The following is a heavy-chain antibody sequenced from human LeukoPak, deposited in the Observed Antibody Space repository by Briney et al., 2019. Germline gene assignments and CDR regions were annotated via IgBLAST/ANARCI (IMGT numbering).Heavy chain of an antibody. CDR1: GFTFSSYG. V-gene: IGHV3-33*01. CDR2: IWYDGSNK. CDR3: ARDRVSIVVVPAAGGYYGMDV. D-gene: IGHD2-2*01. Sequence: GGSLRLSRAASGFTFSSYGMHWVRQAPGKGLEWVAVIWYDGSNKYYADSVKGRFTISRDNSKNTLYLQMNSLRAEDTAVYYCARDRVSIVVVPAAGGYYGMDVWGQGTTVTVSS. J-gene: IGHJ6*02.